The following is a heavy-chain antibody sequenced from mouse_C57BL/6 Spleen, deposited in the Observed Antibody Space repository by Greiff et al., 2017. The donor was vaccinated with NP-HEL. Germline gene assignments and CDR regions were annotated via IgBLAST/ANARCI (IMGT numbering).Heavy chain of an antibody. CDR3: ASVDDGYLYYFDY. Sequence: QVTLKVSGPELVKPGASVKISCKASGYAFSSSWMNWVKQRPGKGLEWIGRIYPGDGDTNYNGKFKGKATLTADKSSSTAYMQLSSLTSEDSAVYFCASVDDGYLYYFDYWGQGTTLTVSS. CDR1: GYAFSSSW. D-gene: IGHD2-3*01. V-gene: IGHV1-82*01. J-gene: IGHJ2*01. CDR2: IYPGDGDT.